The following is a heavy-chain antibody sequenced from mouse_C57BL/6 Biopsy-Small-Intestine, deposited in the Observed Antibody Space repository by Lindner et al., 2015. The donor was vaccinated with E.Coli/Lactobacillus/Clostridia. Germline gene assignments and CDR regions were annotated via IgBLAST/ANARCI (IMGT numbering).Heavy chain of an antibody. V-gene: IGHV1-84*02. CDR2: INAGSGNT. Sequence: SVKVSCKAFGYIFTTYAMHWVRQAPGQRPEWVGWINAGSGNTAYSQKVQGRVNITRDASATSVYMELSSLRSEDTAVYYCARDRRSCVSGLCLGDGFDIWGQGTLVTVSS. CDR3: ARDRRSCVSGLCLGDGFDI. D-gene: IGHD2-3*01. CDR1: GYIFTTYA. J-gene: IGHJ3*01.